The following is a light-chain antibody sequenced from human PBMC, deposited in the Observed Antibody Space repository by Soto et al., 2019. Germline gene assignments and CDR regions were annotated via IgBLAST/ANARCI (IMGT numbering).Light chain of an antibody. J-gene: IGKJ5*01. Sequence: EIVLTQSPGTLSLSPGDSATLSCRASQSVSSCYLAWYQQKPGQAPRLLIYGASSRATGIPDRFSGSGSGTDFTLTISRLEPEDFEVYYCQQYGSSLITFGQGTRLEIK. CDR2: GAS. CDR3: QQYGSSLIT. CDR1: QSVSSCY. V-gene: IGKV3-20*01.